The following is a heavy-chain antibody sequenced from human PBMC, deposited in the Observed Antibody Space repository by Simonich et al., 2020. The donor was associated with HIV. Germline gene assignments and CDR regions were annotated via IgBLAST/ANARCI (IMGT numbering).Heavy chain of an antibody. CDR1: GGSFSGYY. CDR3: ARGFYQRLYYFDY. J-gene: IGHJ4*02. D-gene: IGHD2-2*01. CDR2: INHSGSN. Sequence: QVQLQQWGAGLLKPSETLSLTCAVYGGSFSGYYWRWIRQPPGKGLERIGEINHSGSNNYNPSLKSRVTISVDTSKNQFSLKLSAVTAADTAVYYCARGFYQRLYYFDYWGQGTLVTVSS. V-gene: IGHV4-34*01.